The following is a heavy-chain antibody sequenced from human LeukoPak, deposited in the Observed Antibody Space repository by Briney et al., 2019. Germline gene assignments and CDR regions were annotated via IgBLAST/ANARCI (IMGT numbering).Heavy chain of an antibody. CDR1: GFTFSSYA. CDR3: TRDLMDYDVSTGLHHYYMDV. Sequence: GGSLRLSCAASGFTFSSYAMHWVRQVPGKGLEWVAVISYDGSNKYYADSVKGRFTISRDNAKNTLYLQMNTLRVEDTAVYYCTRDLMDYDVSTGLHHYYMDVWGQGTTVTVSS. CDR2: ISYDGSNK. V-gene: IGHV3-30-3*01. J-gene: IGHJ6*02. D-gene: IGHD3-9*01.